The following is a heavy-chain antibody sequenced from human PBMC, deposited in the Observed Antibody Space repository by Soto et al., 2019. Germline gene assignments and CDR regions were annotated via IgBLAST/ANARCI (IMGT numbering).Heavy chain of an antibody. Sequence: SETLSLTCTLSGRSVNRGVYYWGWIRQHPGKGLEWIGYISYSGSTYYNPSLKSRVTISVDTSKNQFSLKLNSVTAADTAVYYCARALVDTAMGYWGQGTLVTVSS. D-gene: IGHD5-18*01. CDR2: ISYSGST. CDR3: ARALVDTAMGY. V-gene: IGHV4-31*03. J-gene: IGHJ4*02. CDR1: GRSVNRGVYY.